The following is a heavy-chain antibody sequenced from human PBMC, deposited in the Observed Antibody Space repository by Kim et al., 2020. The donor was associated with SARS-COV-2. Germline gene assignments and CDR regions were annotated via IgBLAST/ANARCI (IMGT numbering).Heavy chain of an antibody. Sequence: SETLSLTCTVSGASIRSNIYYWGWIRQPPGKGLEWIGSIYYRGSTYYNPSLKSRVTISVDTSKNQFSLNLNSVTAADTAVYYCARHSWSGYPNWFDPWG. J-gene: IGHJ5*02. CDR2: IYYRGST. V-gene: IGHV4-39*01. D-gene: IGHD3-3*01. CDR1: GASIRSNIYY. CDR3: ARHSWSGYPNWFDP.